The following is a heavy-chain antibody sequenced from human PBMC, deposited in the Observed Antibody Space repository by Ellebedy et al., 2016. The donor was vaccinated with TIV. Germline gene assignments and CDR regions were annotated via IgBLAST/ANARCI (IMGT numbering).Heavy chain of an antibody. CDR3: AKGRLGPGDP. CDR2: IKEDGSEK. Sequence: GGSLRLSCAPSGFVFRSFWMSWVRQTPGKGLECVANIKEDGSEKYYVDSVKGRFTISRDNSNNTLHLQMNSLRAEDTAVFFCAKGRLGPGDPWGQGTLVTVSS. J-gene: IGHJ5*02. V-gene: IGHV3-7*03. CDR1: GFVFRSFW.